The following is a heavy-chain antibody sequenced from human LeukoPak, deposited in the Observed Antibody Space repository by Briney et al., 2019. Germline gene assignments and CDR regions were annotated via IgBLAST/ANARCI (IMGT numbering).Heavy chain of an antibody. J-gene: IGHJ4*02. CDR3: ARSCVSSSSWYFDY. V-gene: IGHV3-30-3*01. Sequence: PGGSLRLSCAASGFTFSSYAMHWVRQAPGKGLEWVAVISYDGSNKYYADSVKGRFTISRDNSKNTLYLQMNSLRAEDTAVYYCARSCVSSSSWYFDYWGQGTLVTVSS. CDR2: ISYDGSNK. CDR1: GFTFSSYA. D-gene: IGHD6-13*01.